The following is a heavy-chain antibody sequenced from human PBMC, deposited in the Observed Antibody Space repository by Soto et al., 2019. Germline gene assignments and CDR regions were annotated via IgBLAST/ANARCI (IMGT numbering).Heavy chain of an antibody. D-gene: IGHD5-12*01. CDR3: GRGRSGQIVVFY. V-gene: IGHV1-2*02. Sequence: APVQASSKASGYTFTGHYINWVRQAPEQGPEWMGEIGPESGATRYAQKFQGRVTMTRDMSITTVYMELNNLSPDDTAVYYCGRGRSGQIVVFYWGQGTPVTVSS. CDR2: IGPESGAT. J-gene: IGHJ4*02. CDR1: GYTFTGHY.